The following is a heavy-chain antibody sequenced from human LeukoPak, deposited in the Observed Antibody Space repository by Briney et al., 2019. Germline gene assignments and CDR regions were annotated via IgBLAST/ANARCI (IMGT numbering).Heavy chain of an antibody. Sequence: GGSLRLSCAASGFTFDDYAMHWVRQAPGKGLEWVAGIRWNSGSIGQADSVKGRFTISRDNAKNSLYLQMNSLRAEDTALYYCAKGDCSGGNCYPYYYYGMDVWGQGPTVTVSS. CDR3: AKGDCSGGNCYPYYYYGMDV. V-gene: IGHV3-9*01. J-gene: IGHJ6*02. CDR2: IRWNSGSI. CDR1: GFTFDDYA. D-gene: IGHD2-15*01.